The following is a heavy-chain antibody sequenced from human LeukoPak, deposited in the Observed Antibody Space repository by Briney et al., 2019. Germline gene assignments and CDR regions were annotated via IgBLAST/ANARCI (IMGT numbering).Heavy chain of an antibody. CDR3: ARDLQALATAGWFDP. Sequence: ASVKVSCKASGYTFTSYGISWVRQAPGQGLEWMGWISAYNGNTNYAQKLQGRVTMTTDTSTSTAYMELRSLRSDDTAVYYCARDLQALATAGWFDPWGQGTLVTVSS. V-gene: IGHV1-18*01. D-gene: IGHD6-13*01. CDR1: GYTFTSYG. J-gene: IGHJ5*02. CDR2: ISAYNGNT.